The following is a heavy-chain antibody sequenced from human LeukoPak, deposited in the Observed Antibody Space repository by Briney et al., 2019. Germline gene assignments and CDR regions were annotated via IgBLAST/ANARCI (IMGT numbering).Heavy chain of an antibody. CDR1: GGTFSSYA. D-gene: IGHD6-13*01. CDR2: IIPIFGTA. J-gene: IGHJ6*02. CDR3: ASGSSSWRYFSVRQPNYYYYGMDV. V-gene: IGHV1-69*13. Sequence: SVKVSCKASGGTFSSYAISWVRQAPGQGLEWMGGIIPIFGTANYAQKFQGRVTITADESTSTAYMELSSLRSEDTAVYYCASGSSSWRYFSVRQPNYYYYGMDVWGQGTTVTASS.